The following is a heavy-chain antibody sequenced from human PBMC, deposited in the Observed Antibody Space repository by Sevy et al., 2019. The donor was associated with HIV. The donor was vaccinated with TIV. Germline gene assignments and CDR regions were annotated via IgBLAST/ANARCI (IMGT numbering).Heavy chain of an antibody. Sequence: SETLSLTCAVSSYSVGSDNYWGWIRQSPGKGLEWIGIIYRSGTTYYNPSLKSRVTISVDTSKNQFSLKLSSVTASDTAVYFCARALGMATFGQIGFDSWGQGTLVTVSS. V-gene: IGHV4-38-2*01. CDR1: SYSVGSDNY. CDR2: IYRSGTT. J-gene: IGHJ5*01. D-gene: IGHD5-12*01. CDR3: ARALGMATFGQIGFDS.